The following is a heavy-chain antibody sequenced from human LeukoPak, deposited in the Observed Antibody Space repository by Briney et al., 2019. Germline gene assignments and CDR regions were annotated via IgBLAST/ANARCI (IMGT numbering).Heavy chain of an antibody. CDR1: GGSISSSSYY. J-gene: IGHJ4*02. V-gene: IGHV4-39*01. CDR2: IYYSGST. D-gene: IGHD5-24*01. CDR3: ARRDDYNFDY. Sequence: PSETLSLTCTVSGGSISSSSYYWDWIRQPPGKGLEWIGSIYYSGSTYYNPSLKSRVTISVDTSKKQLSLKLSSVTAADTAVYYCARRDDYNFDYWGQGTLVTVSS.